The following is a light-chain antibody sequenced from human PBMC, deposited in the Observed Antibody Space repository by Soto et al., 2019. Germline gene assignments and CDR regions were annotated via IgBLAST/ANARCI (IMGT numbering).Light chain of an antibody. CDR3: CSYAGTNTWV. V-gene: IGLV2-23*01. CDR2: DGN. J-gene: IGLJ2*01. Sequence: QSALTQPASVSGSPGQSITISCTGTSTNVGSSNFVSWYQQYPGKAPRLVIYDGNKRPSGVSIRFSGSKSGNTASLTISGLQTEDEADYYCCSYAGTNTWVFGGGTKLTVL. CDR1: STNVGSSNF.